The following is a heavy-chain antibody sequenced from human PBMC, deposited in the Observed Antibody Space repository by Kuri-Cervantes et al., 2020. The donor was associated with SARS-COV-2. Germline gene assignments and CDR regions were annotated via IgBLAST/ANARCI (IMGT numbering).Heavy chain of an antibody. V-gene: IGHV3-30*02. D-gene: IGHD6-13*01. CDR1: GFTFSSYG. CDR3: ATTARGYSTAVGYFDY. CDR2: IRYDGSNK. J-gene: IGHJ4*02. Sequence: GGSLRLSCAASGFTFSSYGMHWVRQAPGKGLEWVAFIRYDGSNKYYADSVKGRFTISRDNSKNTLYLQMNSLRAEDTAVYYCATTARGYSTAVGYFDYWGQGTLVTVSS.